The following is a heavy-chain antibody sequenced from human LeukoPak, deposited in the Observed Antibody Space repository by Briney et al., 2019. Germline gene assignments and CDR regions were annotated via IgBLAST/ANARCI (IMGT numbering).Heavy chain of an antibody. D-gene: IGHD6-19*01. CDR1: GFTFSGFG. Sequence: PGGSLRLSCAASGFTFSGFGMHWVRQAPGKGLEWVAFIRYGGSNKYYADSVKGRFTVSRDNSNNTLYLQMYSLRAEDTAVYYCAKSIPAIAVAVSTRQWGQGTLVTVSS. J-gene: IGHJ4*02. V-gene: IGHV3-30*02. CDR3: AKSIPAIAVAVSTRQ. CDR2: IRYGGSNK.